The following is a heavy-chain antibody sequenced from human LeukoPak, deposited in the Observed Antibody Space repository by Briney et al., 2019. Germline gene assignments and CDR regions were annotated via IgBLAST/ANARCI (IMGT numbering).Heavy chain of an antibody. D-gene: IGHD5-18*01. Sequence: SETLSLTCTVSGGSISSSSYYWYWIRQPPGKGLEWIGSIYYSGSTYYNPSLKSRVTISVDTSKNQFSLKLNSVTAADTAVFYCASGEYTYGFPPFGYWGQGTLVTDSS. J-gene: IGHJ4*02. CDR1: GGSISSSSYY. CDR3: ASGEYTYGFPPFGY. CDR2: IYYSGST. V-gene: IGHV4-39*01.